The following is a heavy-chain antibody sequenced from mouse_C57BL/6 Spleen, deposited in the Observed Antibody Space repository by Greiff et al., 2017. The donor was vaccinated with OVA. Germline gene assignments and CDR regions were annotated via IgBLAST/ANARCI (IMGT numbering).Heavy chain of an antibody. CDR1: GYTFTSYW. CDR2: IDPSDSYT. V-gene: IGHV1-69*01. Sequence: QVQLQQPGAELVMPGASVKLSCKASGYTFTSYWMHWVKQRPGQGLEWIGEIDPSDSYTNYNQKFKGKSTLTVDKSSSTAYMQLSSLTSEDSAVYYRGRKKGGGDSYAMDYWGQGTSVTVSS. J-gene: IGHJ4*01. D-gene: IGHD1-1*02. CDR3: GRKKGGGDSYAMDY.